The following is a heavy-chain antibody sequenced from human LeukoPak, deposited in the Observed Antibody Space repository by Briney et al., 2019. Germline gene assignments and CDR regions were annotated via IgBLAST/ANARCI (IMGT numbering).Heavy chain of an antibody. Sequence: SLRLSCAASGFTFDDYAMHWVRQAPGKGLGWVSGISWNSGSIGYADSVKGRFTISRDSAKNSLYLQMNSLRAEDTALYYCAKDRDLITIFGGPMDVWGKGTTVTVSS. CDR2: ISWNSGSI. CDR3: AKDRDLITIFGGPMDV. J-gene: IGHJ6*04. CDR1: GFTFDDYA. D-gene: IGHD3-3*01. V-gene: IGHV3-9*01.